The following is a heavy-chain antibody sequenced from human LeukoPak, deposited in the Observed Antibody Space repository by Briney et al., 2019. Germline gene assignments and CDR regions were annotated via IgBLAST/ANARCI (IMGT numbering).Heavy chain of an antibody. CDR2: IFPVDSDT. J-gene: IGHJ3*02. CDR3: ARLDYGDSDAFDI. V-gene: IGHV5-51*01. D-gene: IGHD4-17*01. CDR1: GYSFTNYW. Sequence: GESLKISCKGSGYSFTNYWIGWVRQMPGKGLEWMGVIFPVDSDTSYSPSFQGQVTISVDKSISTAYLQWSSLKASDTAMYYCARLDYGDSDAFDIWGQGTMVTVSS.